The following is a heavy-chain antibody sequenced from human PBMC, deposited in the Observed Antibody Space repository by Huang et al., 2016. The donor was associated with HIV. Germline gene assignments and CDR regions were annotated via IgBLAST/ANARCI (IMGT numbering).Heavy chain of an antibody. CDR3: ARGSAGVLWFGEM. V-gene: IGHV3-30*04. CDR1: GFTFSSYA. Sequence: QERLVESGGGVVQPGRSLRLSCAAFGFTFSSYAMHWVRQAPGNGLEWVAVISYDGSNQHYLDSVKGRFTISRDNSKKMLYLQMNSLRMGDTAVYYCARGSAGVLWFGEMWGQGTLVTVSS. CDR2: ISYDGSNQ. D-gene: IGHD3-10*01. J-gene: IGHJ4*02.